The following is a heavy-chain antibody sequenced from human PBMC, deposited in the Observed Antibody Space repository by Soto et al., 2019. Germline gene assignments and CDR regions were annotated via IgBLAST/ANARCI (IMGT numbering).Heavy chain of an antibody. CDR3: AKDLGVGAPDELEYYYYGMDV. CDR1: GFTFSSYG. CDR2: ISYDGSNK. Sequence: PGGSLRLSCAASGFTFSSYGMHWVRQAPGKGLEWVAVISYDGSNKYYADSVKGRFTISRDNSKNTLYLQMNSLRAEDTAVYYCAKDLGVGAPDELEYYYYGMDVWGQGTTVTVSS. V-gene: IGHV3-30*18. J-gene: IGHJ6*02. D-gene: IGHD1-26*01.